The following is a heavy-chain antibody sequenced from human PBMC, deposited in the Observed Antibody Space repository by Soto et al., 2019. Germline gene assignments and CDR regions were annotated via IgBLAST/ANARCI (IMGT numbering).Heavy chain of an antibody. J-gene: IGHJ4*02. Sequence: PSETLSLTCAVSGGSISGYYWSWIRQPPGKGLEWIGYIYYSGSTNYNPSLKSRVTISVDTSKNQFSLKLSSVTAADTAVYYCARRVIGYDWTFDYWGQGTLVTVSS. CDR3: ARRVIGYDWTFDY. V-gene: IGHV4-59*01. CDR1: GGSISGYY. CDR2: IYYSGST. D-gene: IGHD5-12*01.